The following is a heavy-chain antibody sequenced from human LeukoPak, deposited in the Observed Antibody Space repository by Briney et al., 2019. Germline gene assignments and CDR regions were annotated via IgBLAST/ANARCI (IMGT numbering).Heavy chain of an antibody. CDR3: ARRLGYSGTLWPFDY. Sequence: YXIXXVRQXXGKGXXXXXXIYPGYYDTRYTPSFQGEVTISAEKSSRTAYLQWSSLKASDTAMYYCARRLGYSGTLWPFDYWGQGTLVTVSS. D-gene: IGHD1-26*01. CDR2: IYPGYYDT. CDR1: YX. J-gene: IGHJ4*02. V-gene: IGHV5-51*01.